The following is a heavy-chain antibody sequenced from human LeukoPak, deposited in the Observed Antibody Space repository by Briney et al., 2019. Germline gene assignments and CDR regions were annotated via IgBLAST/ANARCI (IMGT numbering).Heavy chain of an antibody. D-gene: IGHD3-9*01. J-gene: IGHJ6*03. CDR2: ISGSGGST. CDR1: GFTVSSNY. CDR3: AKRVYDILTGYYNYYYYMDV. Sequence: GGSLRLSCAASGFTVSSNYMSWVRQAPGKGLEWVSAISGSGGSTYYADSVKGRFTISRDNSKNTLYLQMNSLRAEDTAVYYCAKRVYDILTGYYNYYYYMDVWGKGTTVTVSS. V-gene: IGHV3-23*01.